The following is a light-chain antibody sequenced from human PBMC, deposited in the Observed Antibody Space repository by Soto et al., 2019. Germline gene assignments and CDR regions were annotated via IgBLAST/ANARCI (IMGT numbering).Light chain of an antibody. V-gene: IGKV1D-13*01. CDR3: HQFNKCHLT. CDR2: DAS. Sequence: AIQLTQAPSSLSASVGGRVTLTCRASPRISSALAWYPQKPGTAPKLLIYDASSFESGAPSRFSGSGTGTAFTPTISSLQPGDFATYYCHQFNKCHLTFGGGTKVDIK. J-gene: IGKJ4*01. CDR1: PRISSA.